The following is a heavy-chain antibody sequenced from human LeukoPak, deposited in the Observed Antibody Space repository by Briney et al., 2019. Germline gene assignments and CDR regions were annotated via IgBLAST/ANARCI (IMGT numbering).Heavy chain of an antibody. CDR2: IYHSGST. D-gene: IGHD6-13*01. CDR3: ARGSSWVDY. J-gene: IGHJ4*02. Sequence: SETLSLTCAVSGGSISSGGYSWSWIQQPPGKGLEWIGYIYHSGSTYYNPSLKSRVTISVDRSKNQFSLKLSSVTAADTAVYYCARGSSWVDYWGQGTLVTVSS. CDR1: GGSISSGGYS. V-gene: IGHV4-30-2*01.